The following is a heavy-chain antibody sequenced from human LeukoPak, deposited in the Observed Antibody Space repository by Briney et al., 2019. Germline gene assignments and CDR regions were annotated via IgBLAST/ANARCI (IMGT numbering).Heavy chain of an antibody. CDR3: ARGSGSYYNY. J-gene: IGHJ4*02. Sequence: PSETLSLTCTVSGASISSYYWSWIRQPPGKGLEWIGYIYYSGSTNYNPSLKSRVTISLDTSKNQFSLKLTSVTAADTAVYYCARGSGSYYNYWGQGTLVTVSS. V-gene: IGHV4-59*01. CDR1: GASISSYY. D-gene: IGHD1-26*01. CDR2: IYYSGST.